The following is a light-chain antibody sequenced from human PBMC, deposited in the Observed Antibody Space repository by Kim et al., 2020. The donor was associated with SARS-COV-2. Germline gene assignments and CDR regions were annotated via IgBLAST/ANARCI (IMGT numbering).Light chain of an antibody. CDR2: DVS. CDR1: SSDVGGYNY. V-gene: IGLV2-14*01. J-gene: IGLJ2*01. CDR3: SSYTSISTVV. Sequence: QSALTQPASVSGSPGQSITISCTGTSSDVGGYNYVSWYQQHPGKAPKLMIYDVSKRPSGVSNRFSGAKSGNTASLTISGLQAEDEADYYCSSYTSISTVVFGGGPQLTVL.